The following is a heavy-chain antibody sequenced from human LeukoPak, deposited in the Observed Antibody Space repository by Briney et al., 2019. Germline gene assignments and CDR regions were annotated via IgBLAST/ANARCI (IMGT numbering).Heavy chain of an antibody. Sequence: SETLSLTCTVSDDSIRNYYWNWIRQAPGKGLEWIGHIHNNGSTAYNFSLKSRLTISMDTSKNQFSLKLSSVTAAHTAVYYCGRWGYFDSGNYFVVDYWGQGTVVTVSS. CDR2: IHNNGST. D-gene: IGHD3-22*01. V-gene: IGHV4-59*01. J-gene: IGHJ4*02. CDR1: DDSIRNYY. CDR3: GRWGYFDSGNYFVVDY.